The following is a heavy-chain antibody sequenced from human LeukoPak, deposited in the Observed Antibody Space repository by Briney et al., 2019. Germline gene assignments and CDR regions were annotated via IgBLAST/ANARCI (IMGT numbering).Heavy chain of an antibody. Sequence: GGSLRLSCAASGFTVSSNYMSWVRQAPGKGLEWVSVIYSGGSTYYADSVKGRFTISRDNSKNTLYLQMNSLRAEDTAVYYCAGLHMITCGGVNWGQGTLVTVSS. J-gene: IGHJ4*02. D-gene: IGHD3-16*01. CDR1: GFTVSSNY. CDR3: AGLHMITCGGVN. CDR2: IYSGGST. V-gene: IGHV3-53*01.